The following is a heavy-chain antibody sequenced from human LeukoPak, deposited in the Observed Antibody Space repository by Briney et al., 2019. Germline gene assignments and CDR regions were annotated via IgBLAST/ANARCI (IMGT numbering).Heavy chain of an antibody. J-gene: IGHJ4*02. V-gene: IGHV3-13*04. D-gene: IGHD1-26*01. CDR1: GFTFSSYD. Sequence: GGSLRLSCAASGFTFSSYDMHWVRQATGKGLERVSLIGIAGDTYYPDSVKGRFTISRENAKNSLYLQMNNLRAADTAVYYCARAGSYEFDYWGQGTLVTVSS. CDR2: IGIAGDT. CDR3: ARAGSYEFDY.